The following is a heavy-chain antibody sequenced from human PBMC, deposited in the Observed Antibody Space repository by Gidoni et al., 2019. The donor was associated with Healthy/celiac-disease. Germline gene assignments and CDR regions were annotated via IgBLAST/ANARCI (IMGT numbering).Heavy chain of an antibody. Sequence: EVQLVESGGGLVKPGGSLRLSCAASGFTLSSYSMNWVRQAPGKGLEWVSSISSSSSYIYYADSVKGRFTISRDNAKNSLYLQMNSLRAEDTAVYYCARGYYDILSGYYYYYYGMDVWGQGTTVTVSS. D-gene: IGHD3-9*01. CDR3: ARGYYDILSGYYYYYYGMDV. V-gene: IGHV3-21*01. J-gene: IGHJ6*02. CDR1: GFTLSSYS. CDR2: ISSSSSYI.